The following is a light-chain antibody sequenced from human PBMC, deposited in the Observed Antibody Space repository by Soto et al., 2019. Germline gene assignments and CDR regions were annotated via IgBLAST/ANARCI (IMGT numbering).Light chain of an antibody. CDR3: HQNYNVPPLT. V-gene: IGKV1-39*01. CDR1: QSISNY. J-gene: IGKJ1*01. CDR2: AAS. Sequence: DIQMTQSPSSLSASVGDRVTITCRASQSISNYLDWYQLKPGKAPKLLIYAASSLQCGVPSRFTGCGSGTDFTLTISNLQAEDFATYYCHQNYNVPPLTFGQGTKVEIK.